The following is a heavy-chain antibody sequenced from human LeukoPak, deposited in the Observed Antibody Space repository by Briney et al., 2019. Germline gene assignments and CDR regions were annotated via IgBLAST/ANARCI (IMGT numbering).Heavy chain of an antibody. J-gene: IGHJ4*02. D-gene: IGHD3-22*01. CDR2: IYYSGST. Sequence: SETLSITCTVSGGSISSYYWSWIRQPPGKGLEWIGCIYYSGSTNYNPSFKSRVTISVDTSKNQFSLKLSSVTAADTAVYYCARDDSSGYHYDYWGQGTLVTVSS. CDR3: ARDDSSGYHYDY. CDR1: GGSISSYY. V-gene: IGHV4-59*01.